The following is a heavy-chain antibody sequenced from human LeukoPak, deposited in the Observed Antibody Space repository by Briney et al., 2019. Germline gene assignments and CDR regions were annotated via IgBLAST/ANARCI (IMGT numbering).Heavy chain of an antibody. CDR3: AKGERLYSYGYQVDY. V-gene: IGHV3-30*18. Sequence: PGGSLRLSCAASGFTFSSYGMHWVRQAPGKGLEWVAVISYDGSNKYYAGSVKGRFTISRDNSKNTLYLQMNSLRAEDTAVYYCAKGERLYSYGYQVDYWGQGTLVTVSS. CDR2: ISYDGSNK. J-gene: IGHJ4*02. D-gene: IGHD5-18*01. CDR1: GFTFSSYG.